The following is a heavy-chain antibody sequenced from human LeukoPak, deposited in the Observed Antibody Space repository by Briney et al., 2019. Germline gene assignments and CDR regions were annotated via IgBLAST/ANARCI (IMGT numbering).Heavy chain of an antibody. D-gene: IGHD5-12*01. CDR2: FYVGGAT. V-gene: IGHV3-53*01. Sequence: GGSLRLSCAVSGFSVTNNYMSWVRQAPGKGLEWVSVFYVGGATYYAASVKGRFTISRDNSRNTLYLQMNSLRADDTAMYYCAKERVVRGYSGYDFDYWGQGTVVTVYS. CDR3: AKERVVRGYSGYDFDY. CDR1: GFSVTNNY. J-gene: IGHJ4*02.